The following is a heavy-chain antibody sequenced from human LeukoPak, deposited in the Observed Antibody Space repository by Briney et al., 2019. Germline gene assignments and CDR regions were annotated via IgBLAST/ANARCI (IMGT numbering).Heavy chain of an antibody. J-gene: IGHJ4*02. CDR2: IYSGGST. Sequence: GGSLRLSCAASGFTVSSNYMSWVRQAPGKGLEWVSVIYSGGSTYYADSVKGRFTISRDNSKNTLYLQMNSLRAEDTAVYYCASQGDGSGWYSGYFDYWGQGTLVTVSS. CDR1: GFTVSSNY. CDR3: ASQGDGSGWYSGYFDY. V-gene: IGHV3-53*01. D-gene: IGHD6-19*01.